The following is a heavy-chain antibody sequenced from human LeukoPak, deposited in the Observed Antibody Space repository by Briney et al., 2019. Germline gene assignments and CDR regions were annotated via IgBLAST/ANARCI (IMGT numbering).Heavy chain of an antibody. CDR3: AREDRRSSSSVFDY. CDR1: GFTFSSYN. J-gene: IGHJ4*02. V-gene: IGHV3-21*06. CDR2: ISYNSFHI. Sequence: GGSLRLSCAASGFTFSSYNMNWVRQSPGKGLEWVSSISYNSFHIYYADSVKGRFTVSRDNAKNSLYLQMDSLRAEDTAFYYCAREDRRSSSSVFDYWGQGTLVTVSS. D-gene: IGHD6-6*01.